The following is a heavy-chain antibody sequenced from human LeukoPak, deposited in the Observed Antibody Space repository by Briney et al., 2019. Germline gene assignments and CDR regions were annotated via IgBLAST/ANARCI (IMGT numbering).Heavy chain of an antibody. J-gene: IGHJ4*02. Sequence: SVKVSCKASGGTFSSYAISWVRQAPGQGLEWMGGIIPIFGTANCAQKFQGRVTITTDESTSTAYMELSSLRSEDTAVYYCARVAAAGGRYFDYWGQGTLVTVSS. V-gene: IGHV1-69*05. D-gene: IGHD6-13*01. CDR2: IIPIFGTA. CDR3: ARVAAAGGRYFDY. CDR1: GGTFSSYA.